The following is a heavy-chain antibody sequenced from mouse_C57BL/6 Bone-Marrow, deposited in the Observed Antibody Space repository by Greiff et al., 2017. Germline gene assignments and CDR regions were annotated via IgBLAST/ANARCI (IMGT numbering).Heavy chain of an antibody. Sequence: QVQLKESGPGLVAPSQSLSITCTVSGFSLTSYGVHWVRQPPGKGLEWLVVIWSDGSTTYNSALKSRLGISKDNSKSQVFLKMNSLQTDDTAMYYCARHEVLRRTWFAYWGQGTLVTVSA. D-gene: IGHD2-4*01. CDR3: ARHEVLRRTWFAY. J-gene: IGHJ3*01. V-gene: IGHV2-6-1*01. CDR2: IWSDGST. CDR1: GFSLTSYG.